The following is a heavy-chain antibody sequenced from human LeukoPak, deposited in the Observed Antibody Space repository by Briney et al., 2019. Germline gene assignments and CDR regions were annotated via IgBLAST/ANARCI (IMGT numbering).Heavy chain of an antibody. CDR2: IYTSGST. CDR3: AREGRAAGPPYYYYYYMDV. J-gene: IGHJ6*03. V-gene: IGHV4-61*02. Sequence: SETLSLTCTVSGGSISSGSYYWSWIRQPAGKGQEWIGRIYTSGSTNYNPSLKSRVTISVDTSKNQFSLKLSSVTAADTAVYYCAREGRAAGPPYYYYYYMDVWGKGTTVTVSS. CDR1: GGSISSGSYY. D-gene: IGHD6-13*01.